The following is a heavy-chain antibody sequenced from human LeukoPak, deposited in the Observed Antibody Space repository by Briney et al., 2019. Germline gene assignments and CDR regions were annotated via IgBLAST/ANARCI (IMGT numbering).Heavy chain of an antibody. CDR1: GYTFTSYG. CDR2: ISAYNGNT. V-gene: IGHV1-18*01. D-gene: IGHD3/OR15-3a*01. CDR3: ATLYDFWSGYYIDY. J-gene: IGHJ4*02. Sequence: ASVKVSCKASGYTFTSYGISWVRQAPGQGLEWMGWISAYNGNTNYAQKLQGRVTMTTDTSTSTAYMELRSLRSDDTAVYYCATLYDFWSGYYIDYWGQGTLVTVSS.